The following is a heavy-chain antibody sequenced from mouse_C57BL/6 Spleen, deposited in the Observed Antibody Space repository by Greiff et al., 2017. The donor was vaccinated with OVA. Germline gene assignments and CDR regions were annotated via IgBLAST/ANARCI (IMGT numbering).Heavy chain of an antibody. CDR1: GFTFSSYA. J-gene: IGHJ2*01. CDR3: ARELLGFDY. CDR2: ISDGGSYT. V-gene: IGHV5-4*01. Sequence: EVKVVESGGGLVKPGGSLKLSCAASGFTFSSYAMSWVRQTPEKRLEWVATISDGGSYTYYPDNVKGRFTISRDNAKNKLYMQMSHLKSEGTAIYYCARELLGFDYWGQGTTLSVAS. D-gene: IGHD4-1*01.